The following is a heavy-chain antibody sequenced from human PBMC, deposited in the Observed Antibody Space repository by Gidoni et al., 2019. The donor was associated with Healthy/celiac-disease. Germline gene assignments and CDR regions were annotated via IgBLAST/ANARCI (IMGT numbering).Heavy chain of an antibody. J-gene: IGHJ5*02. CDR1: GFHFSSYG. V-gene: IGHV3-30*18. D-gene: IGHD5-12*01. CDR3: AKGHSGYVGINWFDP. Sequence: QVQLVEYGGGVVQPGRSLRLTCAASGFHFSSYGMHWVRQAPGKGLEWVSVISYDGSNKYYADSVKGRFTISRDNSKNTLYLQMNSLRAEDTAVYYCAKGHSGYVGINWFDPWGQGTLVTVSS. CDR2: ISYDGSNK.